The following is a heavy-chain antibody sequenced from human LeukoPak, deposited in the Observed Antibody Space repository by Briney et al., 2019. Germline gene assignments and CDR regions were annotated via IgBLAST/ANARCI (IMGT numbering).Heavy chain of an antibody. Sequence: ASVKVSCKTSGYTFTSYGISWVRQAPGQGLEWMGWISAYNGNTNYAQKLQGRVTMTTDTSTSTAYMELRSLRSDDTAVYYCARDLRGITMVRGVPRYYMDVWGKGTTVTVSS. D-gene: IGHD3-10*01. CDR1: GYTFTSYG. CDR2: ISAYNGNT. V-gene: IGHV1-18*01. J-gene: IGHJ6*03. CDR3: ARDLRGITMVRGVPRYYMDV.